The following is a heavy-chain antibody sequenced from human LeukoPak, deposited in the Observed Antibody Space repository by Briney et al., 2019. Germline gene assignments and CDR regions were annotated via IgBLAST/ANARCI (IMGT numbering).Heavy chain of an antibody. J-gene: IGHJ4*02. CDR1: GGSISSSNW. Sequence: NPSETLSLTCTVSGGSISSSNWWSWVRQPPGKGLEWIGQIYHSGSTNYNPSLKSRVTISVDKSNNHFSLKLSSVTAADTAVYYCVTYCSSTSCYMGIPDYWGQGTLVTVSS. CDR3: VTYCSSTSCYMGIPDY. CDR2: IYHSGST. D-gene: IGHD2-2*02. V-gene: IGHV4-4*02.